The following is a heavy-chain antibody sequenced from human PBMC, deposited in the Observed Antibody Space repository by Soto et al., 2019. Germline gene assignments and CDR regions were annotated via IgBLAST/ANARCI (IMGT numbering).Heavy chain of an antibody. CDR2: IWYDGTQK. CDR3: ARAGGTTVTGLWHFDS. V-gene: IGHV3-33*01. Sequence: QVQLEESGGGVVQPGRSLRLSCEASGFTFNTYSMHWVRQPPGKGLEWLAAIWYDGTQKYYADSVKGRFIISRDNSKKTLDLEMNSLRADDTAVYYCARAGGTTVTGLWHFDSWGQGTLVTVSS. D-gene: IGHD4-17*01. CDR1: GFTFNTYS. J-gene: IGHJ4*02.